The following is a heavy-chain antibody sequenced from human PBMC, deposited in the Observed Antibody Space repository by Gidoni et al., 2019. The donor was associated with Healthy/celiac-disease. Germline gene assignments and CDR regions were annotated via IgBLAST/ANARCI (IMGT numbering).Heavy chain of an antibody. V-gene: IGHV3-21*01. D-gene: IGHD2-21*02. Sequence: EVQLVESGGGLVKPGGSLRLSCAASGFTFSSYSMNWVRQAPGKGLEWVSSISSSSSYIYYADSVKGRFTISRDNVKNSLYLQMNSLRAEDTAVYYCARDTAYCGGDCLEYFQHWGQGTLVTVSS. CDR3: ARDTAYCGGDCLEYFQH. J-gene: IGHJ1*01. CDR1: GFTFSSYS. CDR2: ISSSSSYI.